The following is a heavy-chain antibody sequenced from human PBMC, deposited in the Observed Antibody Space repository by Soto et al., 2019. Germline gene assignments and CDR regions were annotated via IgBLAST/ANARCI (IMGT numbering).Heavy chain of an antibody. V-gene: IGHV3-20*04. Sequence: LRLSCAASGFTFDDYGMSWVRQAPGKGLEWVSGINWNGGSTGYADSVKGRFTISRDNAKNSLYLQMNSLRAEDTALYYCARDHYDILTGRGYYFDYWGQGTLVTVSS. J-gene: IGHJ4*02. D-gene: IGHD3-9*01. CDR3: ARDHYDILTGRGYYFDY. CDR1: GFTFDDYG. CDR2: INWNGGST.